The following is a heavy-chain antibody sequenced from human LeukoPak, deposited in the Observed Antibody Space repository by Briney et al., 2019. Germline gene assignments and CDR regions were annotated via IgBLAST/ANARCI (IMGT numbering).Heavy chain of an antibody. D-gene: IGHD2-2*01. CDR2: IWYDGSNK. V-gene: IGHV3-33*06. CDR1: GFTFSSYG. J-gene: IGHJ4*02. Sequence: GGSLRLSCAASGFTFSSYGMHWVRQAPGKGLEWVAVIWYDGSNKYYADSVKGRFTISRDNSKNTLYLQMNSLRAEDTAVYYCAKDRFGVVVPAAYFDYWGQGTLVTVSS. CDR3: AKDRFGVVVPAAYFDY.